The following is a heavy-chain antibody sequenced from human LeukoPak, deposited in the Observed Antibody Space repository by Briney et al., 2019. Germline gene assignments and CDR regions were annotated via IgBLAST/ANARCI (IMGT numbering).Heavy chain of an antibody. V-gene: IGHV1-18*01. CDR3: ARVGGPKQWPYSAPLPIDY. J-gene: IGHJ4*02. Sequence: ASVKVSCKASGYTFTSYGISWVRQAPGQGLEWMGWISAYNGNTNYAQKLQGRVTMTTDTSTSTAYMELRSLRSDDPAVYYCARVGGPKQWPYSAPLPIDYWGQGTLVTVSS. CDR1: GYTFTSYG. CDR2: ISAYNGNT. D-gene: IGHD6-19*01.